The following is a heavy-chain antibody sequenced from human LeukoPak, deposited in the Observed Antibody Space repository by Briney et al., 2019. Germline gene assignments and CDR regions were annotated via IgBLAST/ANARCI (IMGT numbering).Heavy chain of an antibody. Sequence: GGSLRLSCAASGFTFSSYAMSWVRQAPGKGLEWVSSISGSGYNTYYANSVKSRFSISRDNSKNTLDLQMNSLRAEDTAVYYCAKDYIGYDQDFDYWGQGTLVTVSS. V-gene: IGHV3-23*01. CDR1: GFTFSSYA. CDR3: AKDYIGYDQDFDY. D-gene: IGHD2-2*01. J-gene: IGHJ4*02. CDR2: ISGSGYNT.